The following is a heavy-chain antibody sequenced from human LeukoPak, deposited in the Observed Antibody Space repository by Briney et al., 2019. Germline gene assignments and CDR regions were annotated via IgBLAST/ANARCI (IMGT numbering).Heavy chain of an antibody. J-gene: IGHJ4*02. CDR2: INHSGST. D-gene: IGHD6-13*01. CDR3: ARTTTGYSSSWYFKLKGPYFDY. Sequence: SETLSLTCTVSGYSISSGYYWGWIRQPPGKGLEWIGEINHSGSTNYNPSLKSRVTISVDTSKNQFSLKLSSVTAADTAVYYCARTTTGYSSSWYFKLKGPYFDYWGQGTLVTVSS. V-gene: IGHV4-38-2*02. CDR1: GYSISSGYY.